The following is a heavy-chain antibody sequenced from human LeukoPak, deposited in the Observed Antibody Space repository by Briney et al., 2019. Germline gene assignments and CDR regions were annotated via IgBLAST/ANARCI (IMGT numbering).Heavy chain of an antibody. Sequence: SETLSLTRTVSGGSINSYYWSWIRQPPGKGLEWIGYIYYSGSTNYNPSLKSRVTISVDTSKNQFSLKLSSVTAADTAVYFCARVTGYDWESSFDYWGQGTLVTVSS. D-gene: IGHD5-12*01. CDR1: GGSINSYY. J-gene: IGHJ4*02. CDR3: ARVTGYDWESSFDY. V-gene: IGHV4-59*01. CDR2: IYYSGST.